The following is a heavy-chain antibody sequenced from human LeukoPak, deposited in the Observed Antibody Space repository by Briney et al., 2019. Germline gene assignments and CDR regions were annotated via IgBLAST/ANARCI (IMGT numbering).Heavy chain of an antibody. Sequence: GGSLRLSCAASGFTFDDCTMHWVRQAPGKGLEWVSLISWDGGSTYYADSVKGRFTISRDNSKNSLYLQMNSLRSEDTALYYCAKDGSGSSIYGMDVWGQGTTVTVSS. D-gene: IGHD3-10*01. V-gene: IGHV3-43*01. CDR2: ISWDGGST. CDR3: AKDGSGSSIYGMDV. J-gene: IGHJ6*02. CDR1: GFTFDDCT.